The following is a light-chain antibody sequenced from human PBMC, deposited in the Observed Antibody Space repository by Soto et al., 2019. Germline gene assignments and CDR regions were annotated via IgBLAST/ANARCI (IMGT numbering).Light chain of an antibody. Sequence: DIQMTQSPSTLSASVGDRVTITCRASESISSWLAWYQHKPGKAPNLLIYSASTLQSGVPSRFSGSGSGTEFTLTTSSLQPDDFATYFCQQYKSYSRTFGQGTKVDIK. J-gene: IGKJ1*01. V-gene: IGKV1-5*01. CDR2: SAS. CDR3: QQYKSYSRT. CDR1: ESISSW.